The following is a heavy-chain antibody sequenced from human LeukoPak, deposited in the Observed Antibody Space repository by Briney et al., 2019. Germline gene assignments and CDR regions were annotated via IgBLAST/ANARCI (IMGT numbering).Heavy chain of an antibody. Sequence: GGSLRLSCAASGFTFSNYGMHWVRQAPGKGLEWVAFVRYDESTKFYADSVKGRFTISRDNSKTTLYLQMNGLRAEDTAVYHCAKDLPAAYFDYWGQGTLVTVSS. CDR2: VRYDESTK. CDR1: GFTFSNYG. J-gene: IGHJ4*02. CDR3: AKDLPAAYFDY. V-gene: IGHV3-30*02. D-gene: IGHD2-2*01.